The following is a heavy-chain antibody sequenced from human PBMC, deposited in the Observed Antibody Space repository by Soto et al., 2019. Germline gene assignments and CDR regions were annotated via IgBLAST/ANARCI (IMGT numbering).Heavy chain of an antibody. Sequence: ASVKVSCKASGYTFTSYGISWVRQAPGQGLEWMGWISAYNGNTNYAQKLQGRVTMTTDTSTSTAYMELRSLRSDDTAVYYCARKKGYCSSASCYDYCYYGMDVWGQGTTVTVSS. V-gene: IGHV1-18*01. CDR3: ARKKGYCSSASCYDYCYYGMDV. CDR1: GYTFTSYG. J-gene: IGHJ6*02. D-gene: IGHD2-2*01. CDR2: ISAYNGNT.